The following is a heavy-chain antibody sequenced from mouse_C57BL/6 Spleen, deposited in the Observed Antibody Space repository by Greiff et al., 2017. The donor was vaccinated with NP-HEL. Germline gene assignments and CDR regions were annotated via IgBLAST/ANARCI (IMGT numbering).Heavy chain of an antibody. CDR3: TIITTVVEGYDFDY. CDR2: IDPETGGT. J-gene: IGHJ2*01. D-gene: IGHD1-1*01. CDR1: GYTFTDYE. V-gene: IGHV1-15*01. Sequence: VQLQQSGAELVRPGASVTLSCKASGYTFTDYEMHWVKQTPVHGLEWIGAIDPETGGTAYNQKFKGKAILTADKSSSTAYMELRSLTSEDSAVYYCTIITTVVEGYDFDYWGQGTTLTVSS.